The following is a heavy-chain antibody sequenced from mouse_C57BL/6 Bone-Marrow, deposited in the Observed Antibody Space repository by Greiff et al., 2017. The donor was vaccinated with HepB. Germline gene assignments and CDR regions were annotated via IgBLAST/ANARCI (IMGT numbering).Heavy chain of an antibody. CDR3: ARGSLPAY. CDR2: IDPSDSYT. J-gene: IGHJ3*01. V-gene: IGHV1-69*01. CDR1: GYTFTSYW. Sequence: QVQLKESGAELVMPGASVKLSCKASGYTFTSYWMHWVKQRPGQGLEWIGEIDPSDSYTNYNQKFKGKSTLTVDKSSSTAYMQLSSLTSEDSAVYYCARGSLPAYWGQGTLVTVSA.